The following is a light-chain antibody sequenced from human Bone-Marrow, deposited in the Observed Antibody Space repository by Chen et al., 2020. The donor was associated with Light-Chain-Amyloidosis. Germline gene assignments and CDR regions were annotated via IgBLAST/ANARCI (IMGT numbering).Light chain of an antibody. Sequence: QSALTQPASVSGSPGQSLPISCTGTSSDVGGYNYVSWYQQHPGNAPKLMIYDVSNRPSGVSNRFSGSKSGNTASLTISGLQAEDEADYYCSSYTSSSVVFGGGTKLTVL. J-gene: IGLJ2*01. CDR2: DVS. CDR3: SSYTSSSVV. CDR1: SSDVGGYNY. V-gene: IGLV2-14*03.